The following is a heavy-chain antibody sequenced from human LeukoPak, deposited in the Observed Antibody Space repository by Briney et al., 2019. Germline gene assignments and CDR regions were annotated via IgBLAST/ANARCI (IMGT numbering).Heavy chain of an antibody. D-gene: IGHD3-22*01. J-gene: IGHJ4*02. CDR1: GCSISSYY. Sequence: SETLSLTCTVSGCSISSYYWSWIRQPPGKGLEWIGYIYYSGSTNYNPSLKSRVTISVDTSKNQFSLKLSSVTAADTAVYYCARVKYYYDSSGYYYVGGYFDYWGQGTLVTVSS. CDR3: ARVKYYYDSSGYYYVGGYFDY. CDR2: IYYSGST. V-gene: IGHV4-59*08.